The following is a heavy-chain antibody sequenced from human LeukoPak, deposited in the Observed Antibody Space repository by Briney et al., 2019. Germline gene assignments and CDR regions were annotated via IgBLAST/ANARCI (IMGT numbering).Heavy chain of an antibody. D-gene: IGHD3-10*02. CDR3: AELGITMIGGV. Sequence: GGSLRLSCAAFGFTFSSYEMNWVRQAPGKGLEWVSYISSSGSTIYYADSVKGRFTISRDNAKNSLYLQMNSLRAEDTAVYYCAELGITMIGGVWGKGTTVTISS. CDR1: GFTFSSYE. CDR2: ISSSGSTI. J-gene: IGHJ6*04. V-gene: IGHV3-48*03.